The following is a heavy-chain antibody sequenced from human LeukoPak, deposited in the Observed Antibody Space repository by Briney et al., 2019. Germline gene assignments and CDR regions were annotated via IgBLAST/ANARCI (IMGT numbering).Heavy chain of an antibody. V-gene: IGHV3-30*04. J-gene: IGHJ6*03. Sequence: GRSLRLSCAASGITFSSYAMHWVRQAPGKGLEWAAVISYDGSNKYYADSVKGRFTISRDNSKNTLYLQMNSLRAEDTAVYYCARAHAREYYYYYMDVWGKGTTVTISS. CDR2: ISYDGSNK. CDR1: GITFSSYA. CDR3: ARAHAREYYYYYMDV.